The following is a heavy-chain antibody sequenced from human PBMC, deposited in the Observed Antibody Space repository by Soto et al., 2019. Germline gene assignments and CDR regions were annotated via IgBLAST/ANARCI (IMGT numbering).Heavy chain of an antibody. V-gene: IGHV1-69*13. J-gene: IGHJ6*01. CDR1: GGTFSSYA. D-gene: IGHD2-15*01. CDR3: ARGSVVVVAADLGMDV. Sequence: ASVKVSCKASGGTFSSYAISWVRQAPGQGLEWMGGIIPIFGTANYAQKFQGRVTITADESTSTAYMELSSLRSEDTAVYYCARGSVVVVAADLGMDVWGQGNTVTVSS. CDR2: IIPIFGTA.